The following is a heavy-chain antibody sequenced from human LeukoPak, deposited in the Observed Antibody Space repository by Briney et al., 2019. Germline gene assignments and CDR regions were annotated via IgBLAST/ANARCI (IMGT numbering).Heavy chain of an antibody. Sequence: PGRSLRLSCAASGFTFSSYGMHWVRQAPGKGLEWVAIMKQDGSEKYYVDSVKGRFTISRDNAKNSLYLQMNSLRVEDTAVYYCARASAEAYYMDVWGKGTTVTVSS. J-gene: IGHJ6*03. CDR1: GFTFSSYG. CDR3: ARASAEAYYMDV. V-gene: IGHV3-7*01. CDR2: MKQDGSEK.